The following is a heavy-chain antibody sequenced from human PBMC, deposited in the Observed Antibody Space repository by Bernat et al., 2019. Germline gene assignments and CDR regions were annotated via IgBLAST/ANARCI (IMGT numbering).Heavy chain of an antibody. CDR1: GGSISSGTW. CDR2: ILHTGST. Sequence: QVQLQESGPGLVKPSGTLSLTCAVSGGSISSGTWWSWVRQPPGKGLEWIGEILHTGSTNYNPSLKSRVTLSVDKSKNQFSLKLSSVTAADTAVYYCARARDSSGYADYWGQGTLVTVSS. CDR3: ARARDSSGYADY. V-gene: IGHV4-4*02. D-gene: IGHD3-22*01. J-gene: IGHJ4*02.